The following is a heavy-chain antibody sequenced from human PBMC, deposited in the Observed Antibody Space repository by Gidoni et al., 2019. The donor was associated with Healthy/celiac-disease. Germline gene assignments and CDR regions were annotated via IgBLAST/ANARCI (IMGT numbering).Heavy chain of an antibody. CDR2: ISSSSSYI. D-gene: IGHD5-12*01. V-gene: IGHV3-21*01. CDR3: ARATAGEWLQFFGGFDY. J-gene: IGHJ4*02. Sequence: EVQLVESGGGLVKPGGSLRLACAASGFTFSSYSMNWVRQAPGKGLEWVSSISSSSSYIYYADSVKGRFTISRDNAKNSLYLQMNSLRAEDTAVYYCARATAGEWLQFFGGFDYWGQGTLVTVSS. CDR1: GFTFSSYS.